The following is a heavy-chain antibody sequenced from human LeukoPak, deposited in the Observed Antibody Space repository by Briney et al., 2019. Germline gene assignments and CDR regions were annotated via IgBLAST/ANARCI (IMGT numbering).Heavy chain of an antibody. CDR3: TRDQHYYDSSGYYPLYGVGYYYYGMDV. J-gene: IGHJ6*02. Sequence: SETLSPTCTVSGGSISSSSYYCGWIRQPPGRGLEWIGSIYYSGSTYYNPSFKSRVTISVDTSKNQFSLKMSSVTAADTAVYYCTRDQHYYDSSGYYPLYGVGYYYYGMDVWGQGTTVTVSS. CDR1: GGSISSSSYY. D-gene: IGHD3-22*01. CDR2: IYYSGST. V-gene: IGHV4-39*07.